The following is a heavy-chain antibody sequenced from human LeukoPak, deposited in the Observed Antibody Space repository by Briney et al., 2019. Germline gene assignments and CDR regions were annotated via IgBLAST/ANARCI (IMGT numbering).Heavy chain of an antibody. D-gene: IGHD5-12*01. V-gene: IGHV4-39*07. CDR2: IYYGGST. J-gene: IGHJ4*02. Sequence: SETLSLTCTVSGGSISSSSYYWGWIRQPPGKGLEWIGSIYYGGSTYYNPSLKSRVTISADTSKNQFSLKLSSVTAADTAVYYCAGGYSGYDYVVDYWGQGTLVTVSS. CDR3: AGGYSGYDYVVDY. CDR1: GGSISSSSYY.